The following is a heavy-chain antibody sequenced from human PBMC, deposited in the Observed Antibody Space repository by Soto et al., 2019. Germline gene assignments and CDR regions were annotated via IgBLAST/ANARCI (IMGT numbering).Heavy chain of an antibody. Sequence: ASVKVSCKASGYTFTSYGIGWVRQAPGQGLEWMGWISAYNGNTNYAQKLQGRVTMTTDTSTSTAYMELRSLRSDDTAVYYCARVTDCSSTSCYEGVRWFDPWGQGTLVTVSS. CDR2: ISAYNGNT. CDR1: GYTFTSYG. D-gene: IGHD2-2*01. V-gene: IGHV1-18*01. J-gene: IGHJ5*02. CDR3: ARVTDCSSTSCYEGVRWFDP.